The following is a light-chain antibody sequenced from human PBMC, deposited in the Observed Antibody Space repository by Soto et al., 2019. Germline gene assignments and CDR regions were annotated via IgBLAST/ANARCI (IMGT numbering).Light chain of an antibody. J-gene: IGKJ5*01. CDR3: QQHTNSPLT. CDR1: QSVGSY. Sequence: EIVLTQSPATLSLSPWERATLSCMASQSVGSYLAWYQQRPGQAPRLLIYYASTRATGIPARISGSGSGTDFTLTISSLEPEDSAVYYCQQHTNSPLTFGQGTRLEIK. V-gene: IGKV3-11*01. CDR2: YAS.